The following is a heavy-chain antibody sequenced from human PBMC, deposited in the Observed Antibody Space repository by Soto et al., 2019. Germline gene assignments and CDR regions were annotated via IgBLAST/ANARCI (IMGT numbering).Heavy chain of an antibody. V-gene: IGHV4-59*01. J-gene: IGHJ6*02. Sequence: SETLSLTCTVSGGSISRYYWSWIRQPPGKGPEWIGYMYNTGSTIYNPSLKSRVTISVDTSKNQFSLKLNSVTAADTAVYYCARDLWGYCGADCYPLDVWGQGTTVTVS. CDR3: ARDLWGYCGADCYPLDV. CDR2: MYNTGST. D-gene: IGHD2-21*02. CDR1: GGSISRYY.